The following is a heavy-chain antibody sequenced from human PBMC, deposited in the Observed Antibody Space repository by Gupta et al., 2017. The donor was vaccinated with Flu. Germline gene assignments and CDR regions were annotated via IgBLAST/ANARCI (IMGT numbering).Heavy chain of an antibody. D-gene: IGHD1-7*01. CDR3: ASLEVELRPYYYYMDV. J-gene: IGHJ6*03. V-gene: IGHV1-69*06. Sequence: PGQGLEWMGGIIPIFGTANYAQKFQGRVTITADKSTSTAYMELSSLRSEDTAVYYCASLEVELRPYYYYMDVWGKGTTVTVSS. CDR2: IIPIFGTA.